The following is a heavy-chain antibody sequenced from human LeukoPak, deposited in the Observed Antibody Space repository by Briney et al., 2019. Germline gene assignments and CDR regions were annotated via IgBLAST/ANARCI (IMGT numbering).Heavy chain of an antibody. CDR3: ARRGGVVAAPFDY. CDR1: GGSISSSSYY. Sequence: PSETLSLTCTVSGGSISSSSYYWGWIRQPPGKGLEWIGSIHYSGSTYYNPSLKSRVTISVDTSKNQFSLKLRSVTAADTAVYYCARRGGVVAAPFDYWGQGTLVTVSS. CDR2: IHYSGST. V-gene: IGHV4-39*01. J-gene: IGHJ4*02. D-gene: IGHD2-15*01.